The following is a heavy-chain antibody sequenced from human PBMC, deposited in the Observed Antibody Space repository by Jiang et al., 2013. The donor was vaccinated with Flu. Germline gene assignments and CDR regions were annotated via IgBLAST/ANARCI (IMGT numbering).Heavy chain of an antibody. CDR3: ARDLGQVPAPXSFFTYYYYYGMDV. Sequence: TSQTLSLTCAISGDSVSSNSAAWNWIRQSPSRGLEWLGRTYYRSKWYNDYAVSVKSRITINPDTSKNQFSLQLNSVTPEDTAVYYCARDLGQVPAPXSFFTYYYYYGMDVWGQ. CDR2: TYYRSKWYN. V-gene: IGHV6-1*01. D-gene: IGHD2-2*01. CDR1: GDSVSSNSAA. J-gene: IGHJ6*02.